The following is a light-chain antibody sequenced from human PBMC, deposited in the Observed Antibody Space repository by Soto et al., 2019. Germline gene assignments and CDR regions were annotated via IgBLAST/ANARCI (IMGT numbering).Light chain of an antibody. CDR2: EVS. CDR3: ISYTTSNPPVV. Sequence: QSVLTQPASVSGSPGQSITISCTGNSSDLGTFDYVSWFQHHPGKAPKLVIYEVSSRASGVSSRFSGSKSANTASLTISGLQPEDEADYYCISYTTSNPPVVFGGGTKLTVL. CDR1: SSDLGTFDY. J-gene: IGLJ3*02. V-gene: IGLV2-14*01.